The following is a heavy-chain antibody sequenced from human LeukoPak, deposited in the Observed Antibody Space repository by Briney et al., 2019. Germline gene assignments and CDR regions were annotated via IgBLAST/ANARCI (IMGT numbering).Heavy chain of an antibody. J-gene: IGHJ4*02. CDR2: IYYSGST. Sequence: SETLSLTCTVSGGSVSSGSYYWSWIRQPPGKGLEWIGYIYYSGSTNYNPSLKSRVTISVDTSKNQFSLKLSSVTAADTAVYYCAREGPISSFTSPDYWGQGTLVTVSS. CDR1: GGSVSSGSYY. V-gene: IGHV4-61*01. CDR3: AREGPISSFTSPDY. D-gene: IGHD3-10*01.